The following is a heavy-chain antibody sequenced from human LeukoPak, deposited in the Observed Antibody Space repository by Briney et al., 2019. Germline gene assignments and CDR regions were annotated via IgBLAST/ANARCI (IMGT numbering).Heavy chain of an antibody. Sequence: GASVKVSCKASGYTFNSYGISWVRQAPGQGLEWMGWISAYNGNTNYARKLQGRVTMTTETSTSTAYMELRSLRSDDTAVYYCARIVGATTYYYYYMDVWGKGTTVTVSS. CDR1: GYTFNSYG. J-gene: IGHJ6*03. CDR2: ISAYNGNT. D-gene: IGHD1-26*01. CDR3: ARIVGATTYYYYYMDV. V-gene: IGHV1-18*01.